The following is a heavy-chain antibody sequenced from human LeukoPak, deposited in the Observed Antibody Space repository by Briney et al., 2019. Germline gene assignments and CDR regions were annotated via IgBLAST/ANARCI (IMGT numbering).Heavy chain of an antibody. CDR1: GGSISSYY. CDR2: IYYSGST. D-gene: IGHD4-17*01. Sequence: SETLSLTCTVSGGSISSYYWSWIRQPPGKGLEWIGYIYYSGSTNYNPSLKSRVTISVDTSKNQFSLKMSSVTAADTAVYYCARVRGGDYVRDYYYYYMDVWGKGTTGTVSS. V-gene: IGHV4-59*01. J-gene: IGHJ6*03. CDR3: ARVRGGDYVRDYYYYYMDV.